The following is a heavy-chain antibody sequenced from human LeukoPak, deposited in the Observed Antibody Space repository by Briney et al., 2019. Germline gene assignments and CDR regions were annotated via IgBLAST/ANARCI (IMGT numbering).Heavy chain of an antibody. CDR2: ISSSSSYI. CDR3: ARDGAMGHFDY. V-gene: IGHV3-21*01. Sequence: GGSLRLSCAASGFTFSSYSMNWVRQAPGKGLEWVSSISSSSSYIYYAGSVKGRFTISRDNAKNSLYLQMNSLRAEDTAVYYCARDGAMGHFDYWGQGTLVTVSS. D-gene: IGHD4/OR15-4a*01. CDR1: GFTFSSYS. J-gene: IGHJ4*02.